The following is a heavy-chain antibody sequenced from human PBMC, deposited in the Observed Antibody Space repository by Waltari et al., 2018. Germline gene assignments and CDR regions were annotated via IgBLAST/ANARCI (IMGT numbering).Heavy chain of an antibody. CDR2: IYTSGST. CDR3: ARDSSSWYSIDY. V-gene: IGHV4-61*02. J-gene: IGHJ4*02. D-gene: IGHD6-13*01. Sequence: QVQLQESDPGLVKPSQTLSLTCTVSGGAISSGSYSWSWIRQHAGKGLEWIGRIYTSGSTNYSPALKSRVTISVDTSKNPFSLKLSSVTAADTAVYYCARDSSSWYSIDYWGQGTLVTVSS. CDR1: GGAISSGSYS.